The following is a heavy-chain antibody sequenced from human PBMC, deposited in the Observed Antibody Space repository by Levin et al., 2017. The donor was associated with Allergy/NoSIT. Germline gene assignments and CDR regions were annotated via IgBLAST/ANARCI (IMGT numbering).Heavy chain of an antibody. CDR2: ISAYNGNT. CDR3: ARYKDDYGDAFDI. CDR1: GYTFTSYG. D-gene: IGHD4-17*01. J-gene: IGHJ3*02. V-gene: IGHV1-18*01. Sequence: GESLKFSCKASGYTFTSYGINWVRQAPGQGLEWMGWISAYNGNTNYAQKLQGRVTMTTDTSTSTAYMELRSLRSDDTAVYYCARYKDDYGDAFDIWGQGTMVTVSS.